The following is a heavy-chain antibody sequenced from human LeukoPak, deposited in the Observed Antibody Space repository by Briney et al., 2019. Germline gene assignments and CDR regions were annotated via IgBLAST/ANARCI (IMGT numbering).Heavy chain of an antibody. J-gene: IGHJ3*02. CDR1: GGSFSGYY. CDR3: ARRGSIFEDSEWRTAFDI. D-gene: IGHD3-9*01. V-gene: IGHV4-34*01. CDR2: INHSGST. Sequence: SETLSLTCAVYGGSFSGYYWSWIRQPPGKGLEWIGEINHSGSTNHNPSLKSRVTISVDTSKNQFSLKLSSVTAADTAFYYCARRGSIFEDSEWRTAFDIWGQGTMVIVSS.